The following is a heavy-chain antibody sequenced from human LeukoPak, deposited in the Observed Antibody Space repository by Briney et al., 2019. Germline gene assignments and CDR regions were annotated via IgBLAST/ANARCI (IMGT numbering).Heavy chain of an antibody. Sequence: SETLSLTCAVYGGSFSGYYWSWIRQPPGKGLEWIGEINHSGSTNYNPSLKSRVTISVDTSKNQFSLKLSSVTAADTAVYYCARVLYCSGGSCCATYYFDYWGQGTLVTVSS. CDR1: GGSFSGYY. CDR2: INHSGST. CDR3: ARVLYCSGGSCCATYYFDY. V-gene: IGHV4-34*01. J-gene: IGHJ4*02. D-gene: IGHD2-15*01.